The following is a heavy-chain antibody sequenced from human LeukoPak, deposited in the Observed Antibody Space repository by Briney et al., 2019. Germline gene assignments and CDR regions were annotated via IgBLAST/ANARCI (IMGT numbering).Heavy chain of an antibody. J-gene: IGHJ4*02. CDR3: ARPYVWGDYDLDY. CDR2: MNPNSGNT. D-gene: IGHD3-16*01. V-gene: IGHV1-8*01. Sequence: GESLKVSCKGSGYTFTSYDINWVRQAPGQGLEWMGWMNPNSGNTGYAQKFQGRVTMTRNTSISTAYMELSSLRSEDTAVYYCARPYVWGDYDLDYWGQGTLVTVSS. CDR1: GYTFTSYD.